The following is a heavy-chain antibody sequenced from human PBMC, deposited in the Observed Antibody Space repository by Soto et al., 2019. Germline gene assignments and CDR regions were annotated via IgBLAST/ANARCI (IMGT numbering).Heavy chain of an antibody. D-gene: IGHD3-9*01. J-gene: IGHJ6*03. Sequence: SETLSLTCTVSGGSISSYYWSWIRQPPGKGLEWIGYIYYSGSTNYNPSLKSRVTISVDTSKNQFSLKLSSVTAADTAVYYCARQGARDYDILTGYDYYYYMDVWGKGTTVTVSS. V-gene: IGHV4-59*08. CDR1: GGSISSYY. CDR3: ARQGARDYDILTGYDYYYYMDV. CDR2: IYYSGST.